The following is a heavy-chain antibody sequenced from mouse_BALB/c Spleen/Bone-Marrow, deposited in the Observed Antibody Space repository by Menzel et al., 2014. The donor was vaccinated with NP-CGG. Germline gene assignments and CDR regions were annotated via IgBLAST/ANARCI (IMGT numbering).Heavy chain of an antibody. CDR2: TNPSNGRI. CDR3: ARKYYGSSYVWYFDV. V-gene: IGHV1S81*02. J-gene: IGHJ1*01. D-gene: IGHD1-1*01. CDR1: GYTFTSYW. Sequence: QVQLQQSGAELVKPGASVKLSCKASGYTFTSYWLQWVKQRPGQGLEWIGETNPSNGRINYNEKFKSKATLTVDKSSSTAYMQLSSLTSEDSAVYYCARKYYGSSYVWYFDVWGAGTTVTVSS.